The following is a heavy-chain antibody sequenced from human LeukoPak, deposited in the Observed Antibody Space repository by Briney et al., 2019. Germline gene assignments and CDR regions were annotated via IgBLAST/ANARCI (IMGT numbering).Heavy chain of an antibody. CDR1: GYTFTYYY. V-gene: IGHV1-46*01. J-gene: IGHJ5*01. CDR2: INPSGGSM. CDR3: ARQQLERSFDS. Sequence: ASVKVSCKASGYTFTYYYIHWVRQAPGQGLEWMGIINPSGGSMTYAQKFQGRVTMTRDMSTSTVYMELSSLRSEDTAVYYCARQQLERSFDSWGQGTLVTVSS. D-gene: IGHD6-13*01.